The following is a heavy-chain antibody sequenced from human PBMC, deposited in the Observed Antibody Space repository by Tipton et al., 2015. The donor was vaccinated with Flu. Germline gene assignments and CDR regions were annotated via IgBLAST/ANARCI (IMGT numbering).Heavy chain of an antibody. J-gene: IGHJ4*02. V-gene: IGHV1-46*01. D-gene: IGHD5-18*01. CDR3: ARGSYGDLIDS. Sequence: QVQLVQSGAEVKKPGASVKISCKSAGYNFTTYHMHWVRQAPGQGLEWMGIITPSGGSTFYSQKFQGRVTMTRDTSTSTDYMELSSLRSEDTAVYYCARGSYGDLIDSWGQGTLVTVSS. CDR1: GYNFTTYH. CDR2: ITPSGGST.